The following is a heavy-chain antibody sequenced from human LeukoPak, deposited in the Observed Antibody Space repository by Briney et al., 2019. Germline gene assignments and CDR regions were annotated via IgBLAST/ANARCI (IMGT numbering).Heavy chain of an antibody. J-gene: IGHJ6*04. CDR3: ARHGIVVVV. V-gene: IGHV4-34*01. D-gene: IGHD2-15*01. CDR1: GGSFSGYY. CDR2: INHSGST. Sequence: SETLSLTCAVYGGSFSGYYWSWIRQPPGKGLEWIGEINHSGSTNYNPPLKSRVTISVDTSKNQFSLKLSSVTAADTAVYYCARHGIVVVVWGKGTTVTVSS.